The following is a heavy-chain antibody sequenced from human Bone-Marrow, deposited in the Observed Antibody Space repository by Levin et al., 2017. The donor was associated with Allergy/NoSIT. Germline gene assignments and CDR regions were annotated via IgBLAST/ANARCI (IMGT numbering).Heavy chain of an antibody. V-gene: IGHV3-30*03. CDR2: ISYDGSNK. CDR3: ARAPEGDSSGYYNY. CDR1: GFTFSSYG. J-gene: IGHJ4*02. D-gene: IGHD3-22*01. Sequence: SCAASGFTFSSYGMHWVRQAPGKGLEWVAVISYDGSNKYYADSVKGRFTISRDNSKNTLYLQMNSLRAEDTAVYYCARAPEGDSSGYYNYWGQGTLVTVSS.